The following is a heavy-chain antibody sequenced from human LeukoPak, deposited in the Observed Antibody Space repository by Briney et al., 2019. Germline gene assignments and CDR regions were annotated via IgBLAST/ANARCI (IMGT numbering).Heavy chain of an antibody. CDR1: GGSISSGGYY. CDR3: ARTGSTVTMLYPFDH. J-gene: IGHJ4*02. D-gene: IGHD4-17*01. Sequence: SETLSLTCTVSGGSISSGGYYWSWIRQPPGKGLEWIGYIYYSGSTNYNPSLKSRVSISVDTSKNQFSLKLSSVTAADTAVYYCARTGSTVTMLYPFDHWGQGTLVTVSS. V-gene: IGHV4-61*08. CDR2: IYYSGST.